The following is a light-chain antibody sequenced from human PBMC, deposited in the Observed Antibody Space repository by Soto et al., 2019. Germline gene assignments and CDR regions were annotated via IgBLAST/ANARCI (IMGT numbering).Light chain of an antibody. V-gene: IGLV1-40*01. J-gene: IGLJ3*02. CDR3: QSYDSSLSGWV. CDR2: GNS. CDR1: SSNIGAGYD. Sequence: QSVLTQPPSVSGAPGQRVTISCTGSSSNIGAGYDVHWYQQLPGTAPKLLIYGNSNRPSGVPDRFSGSKSGTSASLAITGLQADDEADYYSQSYDSSLSGWVFGGETKLTV.